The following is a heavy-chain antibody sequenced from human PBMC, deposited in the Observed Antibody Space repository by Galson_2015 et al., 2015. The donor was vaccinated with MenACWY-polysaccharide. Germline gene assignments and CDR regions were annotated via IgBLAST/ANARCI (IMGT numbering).Heavy chain of an antibody. CDR3: AKSAMVYARVGWFDP. Sequence: SLRLSCAASRFTFSSYGMHWVRQAPGKGLEWVAVISYDGSNKYYADSVKGRFTISRDNSKNTLYLQMNSLRAEDTAVYYCAKSAMVYARVGWFDPWGQGTLVTVSS. V-gene: IGHV3-30*18. CDR2: ISYDGSNK. J-gene: IGHJ5*02. CDR1: RFTFSSYG. D-gene: IGHD2-8*01.